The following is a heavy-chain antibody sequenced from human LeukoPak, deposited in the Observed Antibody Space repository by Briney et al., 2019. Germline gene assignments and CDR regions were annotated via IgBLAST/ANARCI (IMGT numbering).Heavy chain of an antibody. J-gene: IGHJ4*02. CDR1: GYTFTSYG. CDR2: INPSGGST. CDR3: ALIEYSYGYVDY. V-gene: IGHV1-46*01. D-gene: IGHD5-18*01. Sequence: GASVKVSCKASGYTFTSYGISWVRQAPGQGLEWMGIINPSGGSTSYAQKFQGRVTMTRDMSTSTVYMELSSLRSEDTAVYYCALIEYSYGYVDYWGQGTLVTVSS.